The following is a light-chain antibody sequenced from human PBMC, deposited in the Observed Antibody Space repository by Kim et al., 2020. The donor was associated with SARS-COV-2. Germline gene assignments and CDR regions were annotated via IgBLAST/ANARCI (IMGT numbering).Light chain of an antibody. J-gene: IGLJ2*01. V-gene: IGLV3-1*01. Sequence: LAPRQKASIPCSGDRLGGIYVCWYQQKPGRTPVLVISQVTKRPTGIPELFSGSNSGNKATLTISGTQAMDEADYYCQTWDSISVVFGEGTQLTVL. CDR1: RLGGIY. CDR3: QTWDSISVV. CDR2: QVT.